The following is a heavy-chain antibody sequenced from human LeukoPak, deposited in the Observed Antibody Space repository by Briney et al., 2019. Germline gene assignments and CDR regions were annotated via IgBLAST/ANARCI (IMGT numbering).Heavy chain of an antibody. CDR2: ISNGGGST. V-gene: IGHV3-23*01. Sequence: GGSLGLSCAASGFTLSSYPVTWVRQAPGKGLEWVSAISNGGGSTNYADSVKGRFTISRDNPMNTVFLRMNSLRAEDTAVYYCATGGPGFLEWLPLDNWGQGTLATVSS. D-gene: IGHD3-3*01. J-gene: IGHJ4*02. CDR3: ATGGPGFLEWLPLDN. CDR1: GFTLSSYP.